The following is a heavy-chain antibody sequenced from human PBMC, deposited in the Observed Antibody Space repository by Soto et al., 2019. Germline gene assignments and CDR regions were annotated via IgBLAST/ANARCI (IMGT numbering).Heavy chain of an antibody. J-gene: IGHJ6*02. Sequence: QVQLVQSGAEVKKPGASVKVSCKASGYTFTSYGISWVRQAPGQGLEWMGWTSAYNGNTNYAQKPQGRVTMTTDTSTSTAYRELRSLRSDDTAVYYCARRQWLVGGYYYGMDVWGQGTTVTVSS. D-gene: IGHD6-19*01. CDR2: TSAYNGNT. V-gene: IGHV1-18*01. CDR3: ARRQWLVGGYYYGMDV. CDR1: GYTFTSYG.